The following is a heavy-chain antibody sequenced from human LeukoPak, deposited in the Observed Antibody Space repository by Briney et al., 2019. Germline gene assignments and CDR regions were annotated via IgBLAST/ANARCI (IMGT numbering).Heavy chain of an antibody. CDR3: ARIAPHRRVAVEYYFDY. Sequence: GASVKVSCKASGYTFTSYHLHWVRQAPGQGLEWMGIINPSGGSPNYAQKFQGRVTMTRDMSTSTVNMELSSLRSEDTAVYYCARIAPHRRVAVEYYFDYWGQGPLVTVSS. D-gene: IGHD2-21*01. V-gene: IGHV1-46*01. CDR2: INPSGGSP. J-gene: IGHJ4*02. CDR1: GYTFTSYH.